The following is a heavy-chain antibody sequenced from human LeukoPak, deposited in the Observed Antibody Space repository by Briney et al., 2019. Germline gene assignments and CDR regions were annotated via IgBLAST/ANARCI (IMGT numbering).Heavy chain of an antibody. CDR2: INAGNGNT. V-gene: IGHV1-3*01. Sequence: ASVKVSCKASGYTFTSYAMHWVRQAPGQRLEWMGWINAGNGNTKYSQKFQGRVTITRDTSASTAYMELSSLRSEDTAVYYCARELLLNHVHPAQFYYYGMDVWGQGTTVTVSS. D-gene: IGHD2-21*02. J-gene: IGHJ6*02. CDR3: ARELLLNHVHPAQFYYYGMDV. CDR1: GYTFTSYA.